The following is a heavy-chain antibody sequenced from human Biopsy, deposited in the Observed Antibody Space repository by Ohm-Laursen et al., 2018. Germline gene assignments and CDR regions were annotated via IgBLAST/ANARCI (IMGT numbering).Heavy chain of an antibody. D-gene: IGHD6-19*01. V-gene: IGHV1-2*02. CDR2: ISPKSGDT. Sequence: ASVKASCHASGFSFTGYYIHWVRQAPGQGLEWMGWISPKSGDTNYAHKFQGNITMTRDTSMSTAYMEMSRLRCDDTAVYYCALQSVAQMKNFDYWGQGTLVTVSS. CDR3: ALQSVAQMKNFDY. CDR1: GFSFTGYY. J-gene: IGHJ4*02.